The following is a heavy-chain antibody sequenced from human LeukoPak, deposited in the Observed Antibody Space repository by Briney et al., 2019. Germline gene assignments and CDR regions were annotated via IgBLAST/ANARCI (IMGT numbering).Heavy chain of an antibody. V-gene: IGHV3-23*01. Sequence: GGSLRLSCAASGFIFRNYATSWVRQAPGKGLEWVSAITGSGDTTYYADSVEGRFTISRDNSKNTLYVEMNTLRAEDTAVYYCAKWGDYDILTGYYVSDFWGQGTLVTVSS. J-gene: IGHJ4*02. CDR1: GFIFRNYA. CDR3: AKWGDYDILTGYYVSDF. D-gene: IGHD3-9*01. CDR2: ITGSGDTT.